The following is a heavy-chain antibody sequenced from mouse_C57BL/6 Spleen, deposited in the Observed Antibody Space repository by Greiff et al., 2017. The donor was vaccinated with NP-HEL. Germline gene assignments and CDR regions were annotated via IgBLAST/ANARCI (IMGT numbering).Heavy chain of an antibody. J-gene: IGHJ4*01. D-gene: IGHD1-1*01. V-gene: IGHV1-4*01. CDR3: ARGFITTVGTMDY. CDR1: GYTFTSYT. CDR2: INPSSGYT. Sequence: QVQLQQSGAELARPGASVKMSCKASGYTFTSYTMHWVKQRPGQGLEWIGYINPSSGYTKYNQKFKDKATLTADKSSSTAYMQLSSLTSEDSAVYYCARGFITTVGTMDYWGQGTSVTVSS.